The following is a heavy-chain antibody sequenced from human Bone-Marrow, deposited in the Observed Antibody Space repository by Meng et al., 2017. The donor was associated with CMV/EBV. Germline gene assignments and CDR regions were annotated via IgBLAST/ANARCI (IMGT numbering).Heavy chain of an antibody. CDR1: GFTISSEY. CDR3: VRDNGGSYYFDY. J-gene: IGHJ4*02. D-gene: IGHD1-26*01. CDR2: IYSGGST. Sequence: LSCAASGFTISSEYMRWVRQVPGKGLEWVSVIYSGGSTDYADSVKGRFTISRDISKNTLFLQINYLRPEDTSIYYCVRDNGGSYYFDYWGQGSLVTVS. V-gene: IGHV3-66*02.